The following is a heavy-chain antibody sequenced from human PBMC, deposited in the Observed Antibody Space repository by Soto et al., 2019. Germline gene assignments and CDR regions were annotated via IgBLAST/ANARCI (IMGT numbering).Heavy chain of an antibody. J-gene: IGHJ4*02. CDR3: AGEYHSNSNVYLSS. D-gene: IGHD3-22*01. V-gene: IGHV1-2*02. CDR2: INPDTGGT. CDR1: GYTFTAYY. Sequence: ASVKVSCKASGYTFTAYYMHWVRQAPGQGLEWMAWINPDTGGTDYAQTFRGRVTVTSDTSINTTYMELGRLRSDDTAMYYCAGEYHSNSNVYLSSWGQGSLVTVSS.